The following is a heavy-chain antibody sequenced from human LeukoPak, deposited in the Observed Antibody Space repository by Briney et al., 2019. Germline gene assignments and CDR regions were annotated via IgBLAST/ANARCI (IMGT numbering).Heavy chain of an antibody. Sequence: QPGGSLRLSCAASGFTFSTYWMHWVRQDPGKGPVWVSRINSDGSSTIYADSVKGRFTISRDNAKSTLYLQMNSLRAEDTAVYYCARSYGMDVWGQGTTVTVSS. CDR1: GFTFSTYW. J-gene: IGHJ6*02. CDR3: ARSYGMDV. V-gene: IGHV3-74*01. CDR2: INSDGSST.